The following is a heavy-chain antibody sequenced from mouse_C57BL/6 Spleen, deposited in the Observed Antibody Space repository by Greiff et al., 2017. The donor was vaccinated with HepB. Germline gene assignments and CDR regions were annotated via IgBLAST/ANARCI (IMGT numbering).Heavy chain of an antibody. V-gene: IGHV5-17*01. Sequence: EVKLQESGGGLVKPGGSLKLSCAASGFTFSDYGMHWVRQAPEKGLEWVAYISSGSSTIYYADTVKGRFTISRDNAKNTLFLQMTSLRSEDTAMYYCARTCYYGYSYFDDWGQGTTLTVSS. D-gene: IGHD2-2*01. CDR2: ISSGSSTI. J-gene: IGHJ2*01. CDR3: ARTCYYGYSYFDD. CDR1: GFTFSDYG.